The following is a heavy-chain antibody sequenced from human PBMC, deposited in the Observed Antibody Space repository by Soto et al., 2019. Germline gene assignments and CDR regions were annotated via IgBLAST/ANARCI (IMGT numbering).Heavy chain of an antibody. CDR1: GYGFVRYY. Sequence: QVQLGQSGAEVKKPGASVKISCKASGYGFVRYYIHWVRQAPGQGLEWMGWINPDSGDTSYQERLQGRVTMTRDTSLNTAYMDVTGLTSDDTAIYFCARSYGHLAPIPDLGGPGTRVTVPS. D-gene: IGHD3-10*01. CDR3: ARSYGHLAPIPDL. J-gene: IGHJ4*03. V-gene: IGHV1-2*02. CDR2: INPDSGDT.